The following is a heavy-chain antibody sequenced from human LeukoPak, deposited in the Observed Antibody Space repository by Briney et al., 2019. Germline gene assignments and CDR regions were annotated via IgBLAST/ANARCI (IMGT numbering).Heavy chain of an antibody. CDR1: GFTFSSYG. CDR3: ARETMVRGVISFDP. D-gene: IGHD3-10*01. CDR2: IWYDGSNK. Sequence: GGSLRLSCAASGFTFSSYGMHWVRQAPGKGLEWVAVIWYDGSNKYYADSVKGRFTISRDNSKNTLYLQMNSLRAEDTAVYYCARETMVRGVISFDPWGQGTLVTVSS. J-gene: IGHJ5*02. V-gene: IGHV3-33*01.